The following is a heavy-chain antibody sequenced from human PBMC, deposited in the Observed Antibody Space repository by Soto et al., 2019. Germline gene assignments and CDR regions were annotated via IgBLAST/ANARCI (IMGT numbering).Heavy chain of an antibody. CDR2: ISAYNGNT. V-gene: IGHV1-18*01. J-gene: IGHJ4*02. CDR3: AVSHIAVAGKQGY. Sequence: PGQGLEWMGWISAYNGNTNYAQKLQGRVTMTTDTSTSTAYMELRSLRSDDTAVYYCAVSHIAVAGKQGYWGQGTLVTVSS. D-gene: IGHD6-19*01.